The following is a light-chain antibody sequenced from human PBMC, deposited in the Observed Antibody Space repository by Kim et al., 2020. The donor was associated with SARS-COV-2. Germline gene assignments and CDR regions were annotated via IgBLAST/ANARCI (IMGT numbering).Light chain of an antibody. CDR2: TND. V-gene: IGLV1-44*01. J-gene: IGLJ2*01. CDR3: AAWDDSLNGVL. Sequence: QSVLTQPPSASGATGQRVTISCSGSSSNIGRNPVNWYQQLPGTAPKLLIYTNDQRPSGVPDRFSGSKSGTSASLDISRLQSEDEAAYYCAAWDDSLNGVLFGGGTKVTVL. CDR1: SSNIGRNP.